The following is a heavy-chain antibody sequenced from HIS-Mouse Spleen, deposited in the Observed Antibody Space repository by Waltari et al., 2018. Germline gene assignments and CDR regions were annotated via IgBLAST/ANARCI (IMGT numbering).Heavy chain of an antibody. D-gene: IGHD6-6*01. CDR1: GYTFTVYY. Sequence: QVQLVQSGAEVKKPGASVKVSCKASGYTFTVYYMHWVRQGPGKGLEWMGWINRTSGGTKCARQFEGRGTMPRDTSISTAYMELSRLRSADTAVYYCARALIAARPYYFDYWGQGTLVSVSS. CDR2: INRTSGGT. V-gene: IGHV1-2*02. CDR3: ARALIAARPYYFDY. J-gene: IGHJ4*02.